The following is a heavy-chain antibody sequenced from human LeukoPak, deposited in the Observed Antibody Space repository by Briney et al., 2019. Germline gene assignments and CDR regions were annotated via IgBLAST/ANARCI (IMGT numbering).Heavy chain of an antibody. V-gene: IGHV3-9*01. J-gene: IGHJ4*02. D-gene: IGHD6-6*01. CDR2: ISWNSGSI. Sequence: PGGSLRLSCAASGFTLEDYAWTWVRQAQGKGLEGVSGISWNSGSIGYADSVKGRFTISRDNAKNSLYLQMNSLRAEDTALYYCAKDDSSSSLDYWGQGTLVTVSS. CDR1: GFTLEDYA. CDR3: AKDDSSSSLDY.